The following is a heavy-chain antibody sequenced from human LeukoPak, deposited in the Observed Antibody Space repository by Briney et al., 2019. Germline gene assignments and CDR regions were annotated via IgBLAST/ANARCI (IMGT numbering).Heavy chain of an antibody. V-gene: IGHV1-18*01. CDR3: ARDTMVYYDSSGYYLG. Sequence: ASVKVSCKASGYTFTSYGISWVRQAPGQGLEWMGWISAYNGNTNYAQKLQGRVTMTTDTSTSTAYMELRSLRSDDTATYYCARDTMVYYDSSGYYLGWGQGTLVTVSS. J-gene: IGHJ4*02. D-gene: IGHD3-22*01. CDR2: ISAYNGNT. CDR1: GYTFTSYG.